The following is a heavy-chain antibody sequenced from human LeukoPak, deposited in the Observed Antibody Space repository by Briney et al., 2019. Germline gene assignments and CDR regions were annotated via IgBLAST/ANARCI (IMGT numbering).Heavy chain of an antibody. CDR3: ARDGGDDYYYYGMDV. D-gene: IGHD2-21*02. J-gene: IGHJ6*02. CDR2: IYSGGST. V-gene: IGHV3-66*02. CDR1: GFTVSSNY. Sequence: GGSLRLSCAASGFTVSSNYMSWVRQAPGKGLEWVSVIYSGGSTYYADSVKGRFTISRDNSKNTLYLQMNSLRAEDTAVYYCARDGGDDYYYYGMDVWGQGTTVTVFS.